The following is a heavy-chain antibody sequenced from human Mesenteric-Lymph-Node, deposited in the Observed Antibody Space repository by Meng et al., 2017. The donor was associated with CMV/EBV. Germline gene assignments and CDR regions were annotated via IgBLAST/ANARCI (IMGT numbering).Heavy chain of an antibody. D-gene: IGHD1-26*01. V-gene: IGHV3-33*08. Sequence: LSLSCAASGIAFSRYGMLWVRQAPGKGLVWVAVIWYDGSNKYYADSVKGRFTISRDNSKHTLYLQMNSLRAEDTAVYYCARDLWDLDYWGQGTLVTVSS. CDR3: ARDLWDLDY. CDR1: GIAFSRYG. CDR2: IWYDGSNK. J-gene: IGHJ4*02.